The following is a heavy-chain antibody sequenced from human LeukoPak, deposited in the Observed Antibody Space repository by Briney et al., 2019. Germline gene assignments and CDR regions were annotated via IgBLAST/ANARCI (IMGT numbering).Heavy chain of an antibody. CDR1: GGTFSSYA. V-gene: IGHV1-69*13. CDR3: ARGRDSGYDSYYGMDV. Sequence: ASVKVSCKASGGTFSSYAISWVRQAPGQGLEWMGGIILIFGTANYAQKFQGRVTITADESTSTAYMELSSLRSEDTAVYYCARGRDSGYDSYYGMDVWGQGTTVTVSS. CDR2: IILIFGTA. D-gene: IGHD5-12*01. J-gene: IGHJ6*02.